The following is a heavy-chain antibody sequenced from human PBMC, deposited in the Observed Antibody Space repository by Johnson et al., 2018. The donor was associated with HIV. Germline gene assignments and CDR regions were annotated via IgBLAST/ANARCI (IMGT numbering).Heavy chain of an antibody. CDR3: ERGEEEQLGDAFDI. J-gene: IGHJ3*02. CDR1: GFSFTKYA. CDR2: ISYDGSNK. V-gene: IGHV3-30*04. D-gene: IGHD6-6*01. Sequence: QVQLVESGGGVVQPGRSLRLSCAASGFSFTKYAMHWVRQAPGKGLEWVAVISYDGSNKYYADSVKGRFTISRDNSKNTLYLHMNSLRAEDTAVYYCERGEEEQLGDAFDIWGQLPMVTVSS.